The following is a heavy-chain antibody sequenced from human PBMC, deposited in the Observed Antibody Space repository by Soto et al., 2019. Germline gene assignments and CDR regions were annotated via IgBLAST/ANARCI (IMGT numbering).Heavy chain of an antibody. CDR2: IYNSGST. D-gene: IGHD3-3*01. CDR3: ARGPSADKIDF. V-gene: IGHV4-30-4*01. J-gene: IGHJ4*02. CDR1: GGSVSSGGYF. Sequence: SETLSLTCAVSGGSVSSGGYFWSWIRQPPGEGLEWIGHIYNSGSTYSNPSLRGRVTISVDTSKSQFSLKLSSVTAADTAVYYCARGPSADKIDFWGQGTLVTVSS.